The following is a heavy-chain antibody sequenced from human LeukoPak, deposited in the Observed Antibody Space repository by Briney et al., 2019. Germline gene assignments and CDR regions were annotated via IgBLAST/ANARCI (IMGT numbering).Heavy chain of an antibody. V-gene: IGHV4-31*03. CDR3: SRGLDSRKLGY. CDR1: GASFSSGDQY. CDR2: IHPSGRL. Sequence: PSETLSLTCIVSGASFSSGDQYWNWIRQSPGKGLEWIGSIHPSGRLYNTPSLESRVTISIDTSKNQFSLNLNSVTAADTAVYFCSRGLDSRKLGYWGQGTLVTVSS. D-gene: IGHD3-22*01. J-gene: IGHJ4*02.